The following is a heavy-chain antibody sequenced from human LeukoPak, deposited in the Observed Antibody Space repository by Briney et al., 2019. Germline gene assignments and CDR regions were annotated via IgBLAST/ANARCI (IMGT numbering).Heavy chain of an antibody. CDR1: GFTFSVYE. CDR3: ARGPSSRDCSSASCLRFDS. Sequence: QPGGSLQLSCTASGFTFSVYEMNWVRQAPGKGLEWVSSISSSGTYIYYADSVKGRFTISRDNAKNSLYLQMNSLRAEDTAVYYCARGPSSRDCSSASCLRFDSWGQGTLVTVSS. V-gene: IGHV3-48*03. CDR2: ISSSGTYI. D-gene: IGHD2-2*01. J-gene: IGHJ4*02.